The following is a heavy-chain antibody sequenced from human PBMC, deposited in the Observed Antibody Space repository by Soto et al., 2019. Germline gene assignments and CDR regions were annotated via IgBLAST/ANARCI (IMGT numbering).Heavy chain of an antibody. CDR2: ISSSGSTI. V-gene: IGHV3-48*03. J-gene: IGHJ5*02. Sequence: GGSLRLSCAASGFTFSSYEMNWVRQAPGKGLEWVSYISSSGSTIYYADSVKGRFTISRDNAKNSLYLQMNSLRAEDTAVYYCARIAYAQSSGLWWFDPWGQGTLVTVSS. CDR1: GFTFSSYE. D-gene: IGHD2-8*01. CDR3: ARIAYAQSSGLWWFDP.